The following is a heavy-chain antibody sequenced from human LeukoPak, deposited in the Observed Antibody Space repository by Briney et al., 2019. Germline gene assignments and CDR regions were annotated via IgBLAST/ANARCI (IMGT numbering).Heavy chain of an antibody. CDR2: IIPIFGTA. V-gene: IGHV1-69*01. D-gene: IGHD5-12*01. Sequence: SVKVSCKASGGTFSSYAISWVRQAPGQGLEWMGGIIPIFGTANYAQKFQGRVTITADESTSTAYMELSSLRSEDTAVYYCARDSSLDDSGYDSYYYYYMDVWGKGTTVTVSS. CDR3: ARDSSLDDSGYDSYYYYYMDV. CDR1: GGTFSSYA. J-gene: IGHJ6*03.